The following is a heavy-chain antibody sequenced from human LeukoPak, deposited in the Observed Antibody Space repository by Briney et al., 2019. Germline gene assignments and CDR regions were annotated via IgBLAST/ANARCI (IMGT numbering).Heavy chain of an antibody. CDR1: GFTFSSYA. V-gene: IGHV3-23*01. CDR3: AKEIGAAVYFDY. Sequence: GGSLRLSCAASGFTFSSYAMSWVRQAPGKGLEWVSAISGSGGSTNYADSVKGRFTISRDNSKNTAYLQMNSLRVEDTAVYYCAKEIGAAVYFDYWSRGTLVTVSS. J-gene: IGHJ4*02. D-gene: IGHD6-25*01. CDR2: ISGSGGST.